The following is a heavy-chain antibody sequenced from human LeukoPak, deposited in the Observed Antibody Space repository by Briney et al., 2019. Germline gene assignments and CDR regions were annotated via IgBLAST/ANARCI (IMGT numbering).Heavy chain of an antibody. V-gene: IGHV3-30*02. CDR3: AKGRGGLDY. D-gene: IGHD3-16*01. J-gene: IGHJ4*02. CDR1: GFTFSSYG. Sequence: GGSLRLSCAASGFTFSSYGMHWVRQAPGKGLEWVAVIWYGGSNKYYADSVKGRFTISRDNSKNTLYLQMNSLRAEDTAVYYCAKGRGGLDYWGQGTLVTVSS. CDR2: IWYGGSNK.